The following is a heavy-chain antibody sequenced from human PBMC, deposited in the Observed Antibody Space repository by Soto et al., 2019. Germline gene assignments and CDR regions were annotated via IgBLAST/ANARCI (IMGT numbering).Heavy chain of an antibody. Sequence: PGGSLRLSCAVSGFTFSYYGMHWVRQAPGKGLEWVAVMSYAGTYKYYADSVKGRFTISRDLSGNTLFLQMNSLRPEDTAVYFCAKEMYPRTVLDSSSPWGDYWGQGTLVTVSS. J-gene: IGHJ4*02. D-gene: IGHD6-6*01. CDR2: MSYAGTYK. V-gene: IGHV3-30*18. CDR1: GFTFSYYG. CDR3: AKEMYPRTVLDSSSPWGDY.